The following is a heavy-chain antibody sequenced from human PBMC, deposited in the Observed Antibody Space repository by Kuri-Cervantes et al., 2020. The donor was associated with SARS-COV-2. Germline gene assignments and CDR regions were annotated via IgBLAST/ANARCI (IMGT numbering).Heavy chain of an antibody. J-gene: IGHJ4*02. CDR1: GFTVSSNY. CDR3: AKWDVIVVVAAPELHY. D-gene: IGHD2-15*01. CDR2: ISGSGGST. V-gene: IGHV3-23*01. Sequence: ETLSLTCAASGFTVSSNYMTWVRQAPGKGLEWVSAISGSGGSTYYADSVQGRFTISRDNSKNTLYLQMNSLRAEDTAVYYCAKWDVIVVVAAPELHYWGQGTLVTVSS.